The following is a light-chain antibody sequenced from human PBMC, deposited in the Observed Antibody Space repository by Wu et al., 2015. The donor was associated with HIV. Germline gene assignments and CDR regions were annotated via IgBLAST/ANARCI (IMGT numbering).Light chain of an antibody. CDR2: VAS. CDR3: QQSYSLPPA. CDR1: QTISNY. V-gene: IGKV1-39*01. J-gene: IGKJ1*01. Sequence: DIQMTQSPSSLSASVGDRVTIACRASQTISNYLNWYQQKPGKAPKILIYVASSLQSGVPSRFSGSGSGTDFTLTISSLQPEDFATYYCQQSYSLPPAFGQRT.